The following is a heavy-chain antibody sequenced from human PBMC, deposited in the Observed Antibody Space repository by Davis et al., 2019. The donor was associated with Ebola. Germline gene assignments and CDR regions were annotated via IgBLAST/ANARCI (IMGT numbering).Heavy chain of an antibody. V-gene: IGHV3-21*01. Sequence: GESLKISCAASGFTFSSYSMNWVCQAPGKGLEWVSSISSSSSYIYYADSVKGRFTISRDNAKNSLYLQMTSLRAEDTAVYYCARDPGIAVAGSYYFDYWGQGTLVTVSS. CDR2: ISSSSSYI. CDR3: ARDPGIAVAGSYYFDY. CDR1: GFTFSSYS. D-gene: IGHD6-19*01. J-gene: IGHJ4*02.